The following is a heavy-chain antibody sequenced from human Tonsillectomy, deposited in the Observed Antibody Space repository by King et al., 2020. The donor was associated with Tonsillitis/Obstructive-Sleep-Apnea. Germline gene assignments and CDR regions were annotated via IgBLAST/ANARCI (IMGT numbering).Heavy chain of an antibody. V-gene: IGHV3-30*01. CDR3: ARGAFPGSYVIDA. D-gene: IGHD3-16*01. Sequence: VQLVESGGGVVQPGRSLRLSCAASGFTFSTYAMHWARPAPGKGREWVALMSSVESNKQYVDSVKGRFTISRDNSKNTLSLQMNSLRTEDTAMYYCARGAFPGSYVIDASGQQTMLTVSS. CDR2: MSSVESNK. CDR1: GFTFSTYA. J-gene: IGHJ5*02.